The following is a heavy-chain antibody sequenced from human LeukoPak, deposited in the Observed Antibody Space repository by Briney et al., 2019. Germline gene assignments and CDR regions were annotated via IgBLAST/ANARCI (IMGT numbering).Heavy chain of an antibody. CDR1: GFTFSSYW. CDR3: ARDSEARSIVRGFDY. CDR2: IKEDGSEK. J-gene: IGHJ4*02. V-gene: IGHV3-7*01. D-gene: IGHD2-21*01. Sequence: GGSLRLSCAASGFTFSSYWMSWVRQAPGKGLEWVANIKEDGSEKYSVDSVKGRFTISRDNTKKSLYLEMNSLRAEDTAVYYCARDSEARSIVRGFDYWGQGTLVIVSS.